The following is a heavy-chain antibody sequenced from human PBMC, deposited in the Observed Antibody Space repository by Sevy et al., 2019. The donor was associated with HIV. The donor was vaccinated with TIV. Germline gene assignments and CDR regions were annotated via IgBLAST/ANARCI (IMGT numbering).Heavy chain of an antibody. Sequence: ASVKVSCKASGYTFINYYIHWVRQAPGQGLEWMGLINPSGGSTSSAQKFQGRVTMTRDTCTNTVYMELSSLRSEDTAVYYCARVYYYDYSGPGFWGQGTLVTVSS. CDR1: GYTFINYY. CDR3: ARVYYYDYSGPGF. CDR2: INPSGGST. D-gene: IGHD3-22*01. J-gene: IGHJ4*02. V-gene: IGHV1-46*01.